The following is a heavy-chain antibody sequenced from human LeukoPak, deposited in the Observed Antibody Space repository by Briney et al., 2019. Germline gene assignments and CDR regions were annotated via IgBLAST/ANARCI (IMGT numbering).Heavy chain of an antibody. CDR1: GGSISNYY. Sequence: SETLSLTCTVSGGSISNYYWSWIRQPAGKGLEWIGRIYSTGSTNYNPSLRSRITMSVDTSKNQFSLQLSSVTAADTAVYYCASSPSYSNGYYLPWGQGTLVTVSS. D-gene: IGHD3-22*01. CDR2: IYSTGST. J-gene: IGHJ4*02. CDR3: ASSPSYSNGYYLP. V-gene: IGHV4-4*07.